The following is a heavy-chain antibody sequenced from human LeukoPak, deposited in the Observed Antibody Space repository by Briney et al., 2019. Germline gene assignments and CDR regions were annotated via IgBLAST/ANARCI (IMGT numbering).Heavy chain of an antibody. D-gene: IGHD3-22*01. CDR2: IIPIFGTA. CDR3: AIRTYYDSSGYYLGSAFDI. CDR1: GGTFSSYA. V-gene: IGHV1-69*05. Sequence: ASVKVSCKASGGTFSSYAIIWVRQAPGQGLEWMGGIIPIFGTANYAQKFQGRVTITTDESTSTAYMELSSLRSEDTAVYYCAIRTYYDSSGYYLGSAFDIWGQGTMVTVSS. J-gene: IGHJ3*02.